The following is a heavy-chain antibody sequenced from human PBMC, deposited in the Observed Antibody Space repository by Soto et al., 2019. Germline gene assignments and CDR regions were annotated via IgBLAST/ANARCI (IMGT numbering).Heavy chain of an antibody. Sequence: QVQLQESGPGVVKPSETLSLTCTVSGGSLRGYSWSWIRQSPGKGLEWIGYVYSGGGTNYSPSFMGRLTISVDTTDNQFSLKLNSVTAADTAVYYCAREKTPMSPHYFYYGMDVWRQGTTVTVSS. CDR2: VYSGGGT. J-gene: IGHJ6*02. D-gene: IGHD3-9*01. CDR3: AREKTPMSPHYFYYGMDV. CDR1: GGSLRGYS. V-gene: IGHV4-59*01.